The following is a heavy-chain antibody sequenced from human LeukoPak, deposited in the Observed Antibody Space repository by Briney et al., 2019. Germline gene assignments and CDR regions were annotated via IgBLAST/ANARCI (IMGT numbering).Heavy chain of an antibody. J-gene: IGHJ3*02. CDR3: AKDRKTWIQLWSPPGI. V-gene: IGHV3-23*01. D-gene: IGHD5-18*01. CDR2: ISGSGGST. CDR1: GFTFSDYY. Sequence: GGSLRLSCAASGFTFSDYYMSWIRQAPGKGLEWVSAISGSGGSTYYADSVKGRFTISRDNSKNTLYLQMNSLRAEDTAVYYCAKDRKTWIQLWSPPGIWGQGTMVTVSS.